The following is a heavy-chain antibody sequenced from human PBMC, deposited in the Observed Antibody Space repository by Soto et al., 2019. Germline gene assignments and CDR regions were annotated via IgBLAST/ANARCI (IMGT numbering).Heavy chain of an antibody. CDR1: GGSISSSNW. Sequence: SETLSLTCVVSGGSISSSNWWSWVRQPPGKGLEWIGEIYHSGTTNYSPSLKSRVIISADMSKNHFSLTLTSVTAADTAVYYCVFPATADFDYWGQGTPVIVSS. J-gene: IGHJ4*02. CDR3: VFPATADFDY. D-gene: IGHD6-13*01. CDR2: IYHSGTT. V-gene: IGHV4-4*02.